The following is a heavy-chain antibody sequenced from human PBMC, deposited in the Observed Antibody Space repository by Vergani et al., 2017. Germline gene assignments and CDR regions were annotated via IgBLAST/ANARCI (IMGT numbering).Heavy chain of an antibody. J-gene: IGHJ4*02. CDR1: GFTFSSYA. CDR3: AKDIVATIHHFDY. D-gene: IGHD5-12*01. V-gene: IGHV3-23*01. CDR2: ISGSGGST. Sequence: EVQLLESGGGLVQPGGSLRLSCAASGFTFSSYAMSWVRQAPGKGLEWVSAISGSGGSTYYADSVQGRFTISRDNSKNTLYLQMNSLRAEDTAVYYCAKDIVATIHHFDYWGQGTLVTVSS.